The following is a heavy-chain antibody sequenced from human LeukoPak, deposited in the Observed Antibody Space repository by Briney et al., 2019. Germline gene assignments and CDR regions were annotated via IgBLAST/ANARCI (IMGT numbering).Heavy chain of an antibody. J-gene: IGHJ5*02. CDR1: GGSISSYY. Sequence: SETLSLTCTVSGGSISSYYWSWIRQPAGKGLEWIGRIYISGSTNYNPSLKSRVTMSVDTSKNQFSLKLSSVTAADTAVYYCARECPHYYDSSGYFLGRWFDPWGQGTLVTVSS. V-gene: IGHV4-4*07. CDR3: ARECPHYYDSSGYFLGRWFDP. CDR2: IYISGST. D-gene: IGHD3-22*01.